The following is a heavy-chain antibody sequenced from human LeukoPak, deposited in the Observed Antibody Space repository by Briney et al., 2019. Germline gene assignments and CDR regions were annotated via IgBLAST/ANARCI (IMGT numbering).Heavy chain of an antibody. J-gene: IGHJ4*02. CDR2: IKQDGSEK. Sequence: GGSLRLSCAASGFTFSNYWMTWVRQAPGKGLEWVADIKQDGSEKLYVNSVRGRFTISRDNAKMSLFLQMNSLRAEDTAVYYCARRKAYSGYDSPPYYFDYWGQGTLVTVSS. CDR1: GFTFSNYW. D-gene: IGHD5-12*01. V-gene: IGHV3-7*01. CDR3: ARRKAYSGYDSPPYYFDY.